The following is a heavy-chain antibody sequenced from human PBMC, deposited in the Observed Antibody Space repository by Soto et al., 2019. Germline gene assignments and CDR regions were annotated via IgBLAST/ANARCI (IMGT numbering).Heavy chain of an antibody. V-gene: IGHV4-30-2*01. Sequence: QVQLQESGSGLVKPSQTLSLTCTVSGGSISTVGYSWSWIRRPPGYGLEWIGYIYHSGNTFYNPSLQSRFTISLYRSHHQFYVQPISLSAADTAVYSCASRQFQYLWCRINVRGRGTTVAGSS. J-gene: IGHJ6*02. CDR1: GGSISTVGYS. D-gene: IGHD2-8*02. CDR3: ASRQFQYLWCRINV. CDR2: IYHSGNT.